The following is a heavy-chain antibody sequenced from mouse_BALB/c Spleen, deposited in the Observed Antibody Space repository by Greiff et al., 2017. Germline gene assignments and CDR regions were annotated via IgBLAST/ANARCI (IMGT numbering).Heavy chain of an antibody. CDR2: IWGGGST. V-gene: IGHV2-6-5*01. CDR1: GFSLTDYG. J-gene: IGHJ1*01. D-gene: IGHD1-1*01. CDR3: AKVYYGSSYWYFDV. Sequence: VMLVESGPGLVAPSQSLSITCTVSGFSLTDYGVSWIRQPPGKGLEWLGVIWGGGSTYYNSALKSRLSISKDNSKSQVFLKMNSLQTDDTAMYYCAKVYYGSSYWYFDVWGAGTTVTVSS.